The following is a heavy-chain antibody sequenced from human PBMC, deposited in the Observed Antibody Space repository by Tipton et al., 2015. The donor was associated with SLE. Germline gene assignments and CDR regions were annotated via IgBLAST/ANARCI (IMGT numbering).Heavy chain of an antibody. CDR3: ARSIAARRTTNYYMDV. CDR1: GGSFSGYY. CDR2: INHSGST. D-gene: IGHD6-6*01. J-gene: IGHJ6*03. V-gene: IGHV4-34*01. Sequence: TLSLTCAVYGGSFSGYYWSWIRQPPGKGREWIGEINHSGSTNYNPALKSRVTISVDTSKNQFSLKLSSVTAADTAVYYCARSIAARRTTNYYMDVWGKGTTVTVSS.